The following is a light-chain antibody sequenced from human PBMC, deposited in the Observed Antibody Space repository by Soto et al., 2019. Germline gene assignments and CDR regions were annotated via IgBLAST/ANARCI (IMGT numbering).Light chain of an antibody. CDR1: SSDVGGYNY. CDR2: DVS. J-gene: IGLJ1*01. CDR3: SSYTSSSTLYV. Sequence: ASVSASHRKTITISCTGTSSDVGGYNYVSWYQQHPGKAPKLMIYDVSNRPSGVSNRFSGSKSGNTASLTISGLQAEDEADYYCSSYTSSSTLYVFGTGTKVTVL. V-gene: IGLV2-14*01.